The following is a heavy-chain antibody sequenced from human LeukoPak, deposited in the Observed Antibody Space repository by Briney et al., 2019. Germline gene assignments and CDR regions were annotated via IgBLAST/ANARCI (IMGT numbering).Heavy chain of an antibody. Sequence: PGGSLRLSCAASGFTFSNAWMGWVRQAPGKGLEWVGRIKSKTDGGTTDYAAPVKGRFTISRDDSKNTLYLQVNSLKTEDTAVYYCTTLIVVVIRSLGYWGQGTLVTVSS. CDR1: GFTFSNAW. CDR2: IKSKTDGGTT. D-gene: IGHD3-22*01. CDR3: TTLIVVVIRSLGY. V-gene: IGHV3-15*01. J-gene: IGHJ4*02.